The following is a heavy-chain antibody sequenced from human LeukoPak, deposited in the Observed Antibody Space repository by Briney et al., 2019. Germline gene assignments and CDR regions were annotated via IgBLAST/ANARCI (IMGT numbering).Heavy chain of an antibody. CDR1: GYTFTSYG. Sequence: GASVKVSCKASGYTFTSYGISWVRQAPGQGLEWMGWISAYNGNTNYAQKLQGRVTMTTDTSTSTAYMELRSLRSDDTAVYYCAGDGTYYDFWSGSQNWFDPWGQGTLVTVSS. CDR3: AGDGTYYDFWSGSQNWFDP. V-gene: IGHV1-18*01. D-gene: IGHD3-3*01. CDR2: ISAYNGNT. J-gene: IGHJ5*02.